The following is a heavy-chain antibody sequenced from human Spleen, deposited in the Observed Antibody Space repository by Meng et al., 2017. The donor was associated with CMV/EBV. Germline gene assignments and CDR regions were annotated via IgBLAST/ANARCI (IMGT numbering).Heavy chain of an antibody. CDR3: AGPDDMGSSPHVPFDM. Sequence: SETLSLTCSVSGGSISSSSYYWGWIRQPPGKGLEWIGSLYQSGSTFYNPSLKSRVTISVDTSKNHFSLKLTSVTAADTAMYYCAGPDDMGSSPHVPFDMWGQGTMVTVSS. CDR1: GGSISSSSYY. J-gene: IGHJ3*02. V-gene: IGHV4-39*07. D-gene: IGHD3-10*02. CDR2: LYQSGST.